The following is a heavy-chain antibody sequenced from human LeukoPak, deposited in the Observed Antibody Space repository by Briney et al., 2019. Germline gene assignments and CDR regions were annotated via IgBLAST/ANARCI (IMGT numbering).Heavy chain of an antibody. CDR3: ARTTDYDSSGYYPYYMDV. Sequence: PSETLSLTCTVSGGSITSYYWAWLRQPPEKGLEWIGYIYYSGYNNYNPSLKSRVSMSVDTSKNQFSLKLTSVTAADTAVYYCARTTDYDSSGYYPYYMDVWGKGTTVTVSS. D-gene: IGHD3-22*01. CDR1: GGSITSYY. CDR2: IYYSGYN. V-gene: IGHV4-59*08. J-gene: IGHJ6*03.